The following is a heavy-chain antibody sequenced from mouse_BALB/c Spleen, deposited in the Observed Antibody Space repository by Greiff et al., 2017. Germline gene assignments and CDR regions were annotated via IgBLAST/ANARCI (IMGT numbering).Heavy chain of an antibody. J-gene: IGHJ2*01. V-gene: IGHV14-3*02. CDR1: GFNIKDTY. CDR2: IDPANGNT. D-gene: IGHD3-3*01. Sequence: VHVKQSGAELVKPGASVKLSCTASGFNIKDTYMHWVKQRPEQGLEWIGRIDPANGNTKYDPKFQGKATITADTSSNTAYLQLSSLTSEDTAVYYCASRGDFWGQGTTLTVSS. CDR3: ASRGDF.